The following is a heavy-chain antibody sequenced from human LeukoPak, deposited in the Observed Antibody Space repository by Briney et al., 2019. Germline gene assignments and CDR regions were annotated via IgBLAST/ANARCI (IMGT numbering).Heavy chain of an antibody. CDR1: GGSISSSSYY. V-gene: IGHV4-61*05. CDR2: IYYSGST. CDR3: ARHAHYYDSSGLWVPGVFDI. J-gene: IGHJ3*02. D-gene: IGHD3-22*01. Sequence: PSETLSLTCTVSGGSISSSSYYWGWIRQPPGKGLEWIGYIYYSGSTDCNPSLKSRVTISVDTSKNQFSLKLSSVTAADTAVYYCARHAHYYDSSGLWVPGVFDIWGQGTMVTVSS.